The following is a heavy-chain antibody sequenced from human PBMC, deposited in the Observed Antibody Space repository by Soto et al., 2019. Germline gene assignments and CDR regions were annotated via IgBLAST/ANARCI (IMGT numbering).Heavy chain of an antibody. Sequence: GGSLRLSCAASGFTFSSYWMSWVRQAPGKGLEWVANIKQDGSEKYYVDSVKGRFTISRDNAKNSLYLQMNSLRAEDTAVYYCASFGYGDYFDVAYWGQGTLVTVSS. CDR2: IKQDGSEK. CDR1: GFTFSSYW. D-gene: IGHD4-17*01. CDR3: ASFGYGDYFDVAY. V-gene: IGHV3-7*01. J-gene: IGHJ4*02.